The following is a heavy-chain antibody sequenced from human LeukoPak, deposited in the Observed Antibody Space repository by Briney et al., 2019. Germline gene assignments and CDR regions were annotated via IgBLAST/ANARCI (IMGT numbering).Heavy chain of an antibody. CDR2: ISSSSSYI. CDR3: ARLGSLSRWYYMDV. V-gene: IGHV3-21*01. CDR1: GFTCSSYS. Sequence: GGSLRLSCAASGFTCSSYSMNWVRQAPGKGLEWVSSISSSSSYIYYADSVKGRFTISRDNAKNSLYLQMNSLRAEDTAVYYCARLGSLSRWYYMDVWGKGTTVTVSS. D-gene: IGHD1-26*01. J-gene: IGHJ6*03.